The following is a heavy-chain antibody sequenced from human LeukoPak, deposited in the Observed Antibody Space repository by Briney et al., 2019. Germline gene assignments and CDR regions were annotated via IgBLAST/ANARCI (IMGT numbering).Heavy chain of an antibody. Sequence: GGPLRLSCTGSGFNFSAHLMTWVRQVPGKGLEWISSVSGGGTDTYYADSVKGRFIVSRDDSKSTIYLVMKGLTVEDTATYFCARDQWFDGFDLWGQGTLATVSS. D-gene: IGHD3-22*01. CDR3: ARDQWFDGFDL. CDR2: VSGGGTDT. J-gene: IGHJ4*02. CDR1: GFNFSAHL. V-gene: IGHV3-23*01.